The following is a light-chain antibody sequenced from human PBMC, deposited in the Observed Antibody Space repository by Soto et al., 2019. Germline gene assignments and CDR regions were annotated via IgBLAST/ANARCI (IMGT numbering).Light chain of an antibody. Sequence: QSALTQPASVSRSPGQSITISCTGTSSDVGGYNYVSWYQQHPGKDPKLMIYEVSNRPSGVSNRFSGSKSGNTASLTISGLKAEDEADYYCSSYTSSSTKVFGTGTKVTVL. CDR1: SSDVGGYNY. CDR2: EVS. V-gene: IGLV2-14*01. J-gene: IGLJ1*01. CDR3: SSYTSSSTKV.